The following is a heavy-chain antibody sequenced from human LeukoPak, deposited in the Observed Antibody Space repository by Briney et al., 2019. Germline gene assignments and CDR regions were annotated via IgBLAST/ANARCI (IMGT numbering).Heavy chain of an antibody. D-gene: IGHD5-24*01. J-gene: IGHJ4*02. CDR3: ARGDGYNPGHYFDY. CDR2: INWNGGST. V-gene: IGHV3-20*04. Sequence: GGSLRLSCAASGFTFDDYGMSWVRQAPGKGLEWVSGINWNGGSTGYADSVKGRFTISRDNAKNSLYLQMNSLRAEDTALYYCARGDGYNPGHYFDYWGQGTLVTVSS. CDR1: GFTFDDYG.